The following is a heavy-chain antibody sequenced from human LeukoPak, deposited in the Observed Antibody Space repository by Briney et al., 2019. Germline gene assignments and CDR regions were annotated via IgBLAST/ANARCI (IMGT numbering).Heavy chain of an antibody. CDR2: VSWNSGRI. CDR3: VKDGGTAMIAGAYYFDY. Sequence: GGSLRLSCAASGFTFSSYSMNWVRQAPGKGLEWVSGVSWNSGRINYADSVKGRFTISRDNAKKSLYLQMNSLREGDTALYYCVKDGGTAMIAGAYYFDYWGQGTLVTVSS. J-gene: IGHJ4*02. CDR1: GFTFSSYS. V-gene: IGHV3-9*01. D-gene: IGHD5-18*01.